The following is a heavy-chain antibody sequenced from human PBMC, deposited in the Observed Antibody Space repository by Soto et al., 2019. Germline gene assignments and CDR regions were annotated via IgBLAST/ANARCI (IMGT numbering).Heavy chain of an antibody. Sequence: GGSLRLSCAASGFTFSSYGMHWVRQAPGKGLEWVAVISYDGSNKYYADSVKGRFTISRDNSKNTLYLQMNSLRAEDTAVYYCAKVGPYRSSSLDYWGQGTLVTVSS. CDR3: AKVGPYRSSSLDY. CDR1: GFTFSSYG. CDR2: ISYDGSNK. V-gene: IGHV3-30*18. J-gene: IGHJ4*02. D-gene: IGHD6-6*01.